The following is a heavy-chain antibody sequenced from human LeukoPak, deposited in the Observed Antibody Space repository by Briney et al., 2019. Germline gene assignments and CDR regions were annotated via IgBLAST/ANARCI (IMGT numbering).Heavy chain of an antibody. CDR3: ARVVGEWELDY. V-gene: IGHV1-8*01. CDR1: GYTFTSYD. Sequence: ASVKVSCKASGYTFTSYDINWVRQATGQGLEWMGWMNPNSGNTGYAQKFQGRVTMTTDTSTSTAYMELRSLRSDDTAVYYCARVVGEWELDYWGQGTLVTVSS. D-gene: IGHD1-26*01. J-gene: IGHJ4*02. CDR2: MNPNSGNT.